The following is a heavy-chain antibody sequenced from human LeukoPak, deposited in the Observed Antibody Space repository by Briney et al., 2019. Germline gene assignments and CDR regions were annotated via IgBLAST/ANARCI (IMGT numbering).Heavy chain of an antibody. CDR3: ARARNVQMRALDY. CDR2: INSDGSST. D-gene: IGHD3-10*02. CDR1: GFTFSSYW. V-gene: IGHV3-74*01. J-gene: IGHJ4*02. Sequence: PGGSLRLSCAASGFTFSSYWMHWVRQGPGKGLVWVSRINSDGSSTSYAASVTGRFTISRDNAKNTLYLQMNSLRAEDTAVYYCARARNVQMRALDYWGQGTLVTVSS.